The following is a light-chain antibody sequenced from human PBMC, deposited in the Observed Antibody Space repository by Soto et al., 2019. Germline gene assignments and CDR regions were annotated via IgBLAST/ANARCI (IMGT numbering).Light chain of an antibody. Sequence: EIVLTQSPGTLSLSPGERATLSCRASQSVSSSYLAWYQQTPGQAPRLLIYGASSRATGIPDRFRGSGSGTDFTLTVSGLEPEEFAVYYCHQYDSSPLTFGGGTKVEIK. CDR3: HQYDSSPLT. CDR1: QSVSSSY. CDR2: GAS. V-gene: IGKV3-20*01. J-gene: IGKJ4*02.